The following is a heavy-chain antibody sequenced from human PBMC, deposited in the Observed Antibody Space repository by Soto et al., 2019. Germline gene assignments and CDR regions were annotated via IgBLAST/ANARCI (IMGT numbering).Heavy chain of an antibody. V-gene: IGHV4-59*01. Sequence: SETLSLTCTVSGGSISSYYWSWIRQPPGKGLEWIGYIYYSGSTNYNPSLKSRVTISVDTSKNQFSLKLSSVTAADTAVYYCARGARRDWGDFWSGYFDAFDIWGQGTMVTVSS. CDR1: GGSISSYY. D-gene: IGHD3-3*01. CDR3: ARGARRDWGDFWSGYFDAFDI. CDR2: IYYSGST. J-gene: IGHJ3*02.